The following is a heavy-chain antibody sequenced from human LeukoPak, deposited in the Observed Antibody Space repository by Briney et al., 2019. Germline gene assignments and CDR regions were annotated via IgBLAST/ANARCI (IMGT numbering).Heavy chain of an antibody. CDR3: AKGHSSGWYLSDY. D-gene: IGHD6-19*01. J-gene: IGHJ4*02. Sequence: GGSLRLSCAASGFTFSSYGMHWVRQAPGKGLEWVAFIRYDGSNKYYADSVKGRFTISRDNSKNTLYLQMNSLRAEDTAVYYCAKGHSSGWYLSDYWGQGTLVTVSS. CDR2: IRYDGSNK. CDR1: GFTFSSYG. V-gene: IGHV3-30*02.